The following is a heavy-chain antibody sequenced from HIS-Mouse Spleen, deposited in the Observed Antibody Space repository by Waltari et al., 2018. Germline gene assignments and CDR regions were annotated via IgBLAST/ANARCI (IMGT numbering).Heavy chain of an antibody. J-gene: IGHJ5*02. D-gene: IGHD5-12*01. CDR2: IKQDGSEK. CDR1: GVHLSSYG. Sequence: EVQLVESGGGLVQSGGSLRLSCAASGVHLSSYGVSWVRQAPGKGLEWVANIKQDGSEKYYVDSVKDRFTISRDNAKNSLYLQMNSLRAEDTAVYYCARERRGPGWFDPWGQGTLVTVSS. CDR3: ARERRGPGWFDP. V-gene: IGHV3-7*01.